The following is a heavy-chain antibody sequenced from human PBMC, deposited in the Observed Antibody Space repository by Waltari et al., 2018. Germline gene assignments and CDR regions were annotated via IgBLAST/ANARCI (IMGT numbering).Heavy chain of an antibody. J-gene: IGHJ4*02. CDR1: GFMFSTYT. Sequence: EVQLVESGGGLVKPGGSLRLSCAASGFMFSTYTMNWVRQAPRKGLEWVSSIRSGSNYINEADSVRGRFTISSDNAKKALYLQMNSLRDEDTAVYYCAYLNLKEGPLYWGQGILVTVSS. CDR3: AYLNLKEGPLY. V-gene: IGHV3-21*01. CDR2: IRSGSNYI.